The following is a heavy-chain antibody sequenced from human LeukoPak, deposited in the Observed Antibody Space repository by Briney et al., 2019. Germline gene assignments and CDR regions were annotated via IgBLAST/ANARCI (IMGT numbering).Heavy chain of an antibody. Sequence: PSETLSLTCTVSGGSISSYYWSWIRQPPGKGLEWIGYIYCSGSTNYNPSLKSRVTISVDTSKNQFSLKLSSVTAADTAVYYCARQSSTYDILTGYYFSWFDPWGQGTLVTVSS. D-gene: IGHD3-9*01. CDR1: GGSISSYY. V-gene: IGHV4-59*08. J-gene: IGHJ5*02. CDR2: IYCSGST. CDR3: ARQSSTYDILTGYYFSWFDP.